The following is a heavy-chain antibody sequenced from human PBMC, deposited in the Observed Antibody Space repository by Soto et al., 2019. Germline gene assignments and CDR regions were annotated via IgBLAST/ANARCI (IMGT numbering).Heavy chain of an antibody. CDR3: AREVSLNDFWSGYYRVIDY. Sequence: SETLSLTCTVSGGSISSYYWSWIRQPPGKGLEWIGYIYYSGSTNYNPSLKSRVTISVDTSKNQFSLKLSSVTAADTAVYYCAREVSLNDFWSGYYRVIDYWSQGTLVTVSS. CDR1: GGSISSYY. V-gene: IGHV4-59*01. J-gene: IGHJ4*02. D-gene: IGHD3-3*01. CDR2: IYYSGST.